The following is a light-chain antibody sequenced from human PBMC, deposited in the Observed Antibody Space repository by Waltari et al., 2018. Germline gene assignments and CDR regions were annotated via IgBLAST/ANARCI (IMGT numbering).Light chain of an antibody. CDR1: SIDIGTSNY. Sequence: QSALTQPASVSGSPGQSITISCTGTSIDIGTSNYFSWYQQRPGQAPKLMIYDVNNRPSGVSSRFSGSKSGNTASLTISGLQSEDEAEYYCSSYRSSVIYVFGTGTKVTVL. CDR3: SSYRSSVIYV. CDR2: DVN. V-gene: IGLV2-14*01. J-gene: IGLJ1*01.